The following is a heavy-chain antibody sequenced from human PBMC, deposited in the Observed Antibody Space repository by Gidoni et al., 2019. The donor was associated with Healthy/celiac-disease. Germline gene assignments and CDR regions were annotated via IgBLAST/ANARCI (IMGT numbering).Heavy chain of an antibody. CDR3: ASLGDYVWGGRRSDFDY. V-gene: IGHV3-48*02. J-gene: IGHJ4*02. CDR1: GFTFNRYS. D-gene: IGHD3-16*01. CDR2: ISESSSDI. Sequence: EVQLVESGGGLVQPGGSLRLSCAASGFTFNRYSMNWIRQAPGKGLEWVSYISESSSDIYYADSVKGRFTISRDNTKNSLYLQMNSLRDEDTAVYYCASLGDYVWGGRRSDFDYWGQGTLVTVSS.